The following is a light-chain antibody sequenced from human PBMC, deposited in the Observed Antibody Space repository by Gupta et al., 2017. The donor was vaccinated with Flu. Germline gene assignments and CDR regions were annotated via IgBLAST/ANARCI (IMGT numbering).Light chain of an antibody. CDR3: QDYDDRGA. CDR1: QDISNY. CDR2: DAS. J-gene: IGKJ3*01. V-gene: IGKV1-33*01. Sequence: DIQMTQSPSSLSASVGDRVTITCQASQDISNYLNWYQQKPGKAPKLLIYDASNLETGVPSRFSGGGSGTDFTFSISSLQPEDIATYYCQDYDDRGAFGHGTKVDMK.